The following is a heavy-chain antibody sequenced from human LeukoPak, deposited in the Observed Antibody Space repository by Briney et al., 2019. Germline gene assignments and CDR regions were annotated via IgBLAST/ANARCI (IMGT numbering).Heavy chain of an antibody. V-gene: IGHV4-39*07. CDR2: IYYSGST. J-gene: IGHJ4*02. Sequence: SETLSLTCTVSGGSISSSSYYWGWIRQPPGKGLEWIGSIYYSGSTYYNPSLKSRVTISVDTSKNQFSLKLSSVTAADTAVYYCASNSGSYRPFDYWGQGTLVTVSS. CDR1: GGSISSSSYY. CDR3: ASNSGSYRPFDY. D-gene: IGHD1-26*01.